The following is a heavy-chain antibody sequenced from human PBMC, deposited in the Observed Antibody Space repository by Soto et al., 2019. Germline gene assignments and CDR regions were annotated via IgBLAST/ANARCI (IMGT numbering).Heavy chain of an antibody. CDR3: ARGGQVRGGMDV. V-gene: IGHV3-53*01. J-gene: IGHJ6*01. CDR2: VYSGGST. D-gene: IGHD2-15*01. Sequence: GESLKISCKGSGYSFTSYWISWVRQAPGKGLEWVSFVYSGGSTYYADSVKGRFTVSRDSSKNTLYLQMDSLRAEDTAVYYCARGGQVRGGMDVWGQGTTVTVSS. CDR1: GYSFTSYW.